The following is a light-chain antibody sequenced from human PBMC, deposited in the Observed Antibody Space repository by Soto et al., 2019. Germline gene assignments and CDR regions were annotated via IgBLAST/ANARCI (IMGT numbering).Light chain of an antibody. J-gene: IGLJ1*01. V-gene: IGLV2-14*02. CDR1: SGDVGNYNL. CDR2: GVS. CDR3: SSYAITSTPVV. Sequence: QAVLAQPASVSGSPGQSITISCTGSSGDVGNYNLVSWYQQHPDKAPKLIIFGVSERPSGVSNRFSGSKSGNTASLTISGLQAEDEADYYCSSYAITSTPVVFGTGTKVTVL.